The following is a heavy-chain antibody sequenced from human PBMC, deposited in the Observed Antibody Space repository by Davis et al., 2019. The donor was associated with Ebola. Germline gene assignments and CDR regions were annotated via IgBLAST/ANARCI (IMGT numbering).Heavy chain of an antibody. J-gene: IGHJ4*02. D-gene: IGHD1-26*01. CDR2: IKPDGSDQ. V-gene: IGHV3-7*03. Sequence: GESLKISCAASGFTLTGYWMSCVRQAPGKGLEWVANIKPDGSDQYYVDSVRGRFTISRDNAKNSLDLQMNSLRAEDTAVYYCARDHAVAATDYWGQGTLVIVSS. CDR1: GFTLTGYW. CDR3: ARDHAVAATDY.